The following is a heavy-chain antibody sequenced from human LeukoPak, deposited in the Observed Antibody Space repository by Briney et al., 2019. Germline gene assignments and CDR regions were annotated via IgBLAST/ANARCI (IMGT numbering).Heavy chain of an antibody. D-gene: IGHD6-13*01. V-gene: IGHV3-43*01. Sequence: GGSLRLSCAASGFTFDDYTMHWVRQAPGKGLEWVSLISWDGGSTYYADSVKGRFTISRDNSKNTLYLQMNSLRAEDTAVYYCAKVFSGPGIAAAGIDYWGQGTLVTVSS. CDR3: AKVFSGPGIAAAGIDY. J-gene: IGHJ4*02. CDR2: ISWDGGST. CDR1: GFTFDDYT.